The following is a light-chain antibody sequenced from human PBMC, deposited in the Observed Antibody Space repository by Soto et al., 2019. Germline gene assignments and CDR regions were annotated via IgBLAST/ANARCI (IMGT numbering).Light chain of an antibody. Sequence: QSVLAQPASVSGSPGQSITISCTGTSSDVGRYNYVAWFQQHPGKAPKLLIYDVSNWPSGVSDRFSGSKSCNTASLTISGLQAEYEADYYFSSFTTSSTFVFGAGTKLTVL. CDR2: DVS. CDR3: SSFTTSSTFV. J-gene: IGLJ1*01. CDR1: SSDVGRYNY. V-gene: IGLV2-14*01.